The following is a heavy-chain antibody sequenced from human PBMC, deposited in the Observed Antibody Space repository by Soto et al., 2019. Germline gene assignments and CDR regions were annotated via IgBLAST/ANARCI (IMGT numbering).Heavy chain of an antibody. D-gene: IGHD6-13*01. CDR3: ARPAIAAAVSPYDY. V-gene: IGHV4-34*01. CDR2: INHSGST. J-gene: IGHJ4*02. CDR1: GGSFSGYY. Sequence: SETLSLTCAIYGGSFSGYYWSWIRQPPGKGLEWIGEINHSGSTNCNPSLKSRVTISVDTSKNQFSLKVSSVAAADTAVYYCARPAIAAAVSPYDYWGQGTLVTVSS.